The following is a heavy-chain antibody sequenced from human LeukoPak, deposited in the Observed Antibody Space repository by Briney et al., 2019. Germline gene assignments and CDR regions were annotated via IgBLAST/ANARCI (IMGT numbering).Heavy chain of an antibody. J-gene: IGHJ3*01. D-gene: IGHD5-24*01. Sequence: ASVKVSCKASGYTFTGYYMHWVRQAPGQGLEWMGWINPNSGGTNYAQKFQGRVTMTRDTSISTVYMELRRLTSDDTDVYYCARAWFAASGEMRWLQGNDAFDLWGQGTMVTVSS. CDR1: GYTFTGYY. CDR2: INPNSGGT. V-gene: IGHV1-2*02. CDR3: ARAWFAASGEMRWLQGNDAFDL.